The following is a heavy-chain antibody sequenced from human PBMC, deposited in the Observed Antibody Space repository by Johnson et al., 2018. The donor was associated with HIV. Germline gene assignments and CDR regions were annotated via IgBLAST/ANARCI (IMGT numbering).Heavy chain of an antibody. CDR3: ARYYDYVWGNPATHDAFDI. Sequence: VQLVESGGGLIQPGGSLRLSCAASGFTVSSNYMSWVRQAPGKGLEWVSVIYSGGSTYYADSVKGRFTISRDNSKNTLNLQMNSLRAEDTAVYYCARYYDYVWGNPATHDAFDIWGQGTMVTVSS. CDR2: IYSGGST. D-gene: IGHD3-16*01. J-gene: IGHJ3*02. V-gene: IGHV3-53*01. CDR1: GFTVSSNY.